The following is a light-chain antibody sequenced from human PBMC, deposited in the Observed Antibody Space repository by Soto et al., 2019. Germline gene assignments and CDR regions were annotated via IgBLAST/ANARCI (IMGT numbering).Light chain of an antibody. J-gene: IGLJ2*01. CDR3: SSNAGSNNL. CDR1: SGDIGAYNY. Sequence: QSALTQPPSASGSPGQSVTISCTGTSGDIGAYNYVSWYKQHPGKAPKLMIYEVSKRPSGVPDRFSGSKSGNTASLTVSGLQAEDEADYYCSSNAGSNNLFGGGTKVTVL. CDR2: EVS. V-gene: IGLV2-8*01.